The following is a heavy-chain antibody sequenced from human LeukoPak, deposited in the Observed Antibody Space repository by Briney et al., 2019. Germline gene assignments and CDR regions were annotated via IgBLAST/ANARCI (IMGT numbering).Heavy chain of an antibody. CDR1: GFPLSSYA. Sequence: GGSLRLSCAAFGFPLSSYAMSWVRQAPGKGLEWVSATSSSDAGTYHADSVRGRFTISRDNSKNTLYLQMNGLRVEDAAVYYCARAPVTSCRGAYCYPFDYWGQGTLVTVSS. V-gene: IGHV3-23*01. J-gene: IGHJ4*02. CDR2: TSSSDAGT. D-gene: IGHD2-21*01. CDR3: ARAPVTSCRGAYCYPFDY.